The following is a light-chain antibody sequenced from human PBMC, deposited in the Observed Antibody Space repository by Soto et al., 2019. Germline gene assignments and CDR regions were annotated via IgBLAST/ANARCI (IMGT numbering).Light chain of an antibody. CDR1: QSVSSSY. CDR2: GAS. J-gene: IGKJ4*01. Sequence: EIVLTQSPGTLSLSPGERATLSCRASQSVSSSYLAWYQQKPGQAPRLLIYGASSRATGIPDRFSGSGSGTDFTLTISRLEPEDFAVYYCQQYGSSPKLTFGGGTRWR. V-gene: IGKV3-20*01. CDR3: QQYGSSPKLT.